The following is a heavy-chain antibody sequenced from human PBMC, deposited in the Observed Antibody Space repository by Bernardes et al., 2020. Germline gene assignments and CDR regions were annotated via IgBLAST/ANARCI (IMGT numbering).Heavy chain of an antibody. CDR2: IYHTGNT. CDR1: GGSIVSSNW. J-gene: IGHJ4*02. CDR3: AKLKHSSGWSIDS. Sequence: SETLSLTCAVSGGSIVSSNWWNWVRQPPGKGLEWIGEIYHTGNTNYNPSLKSRVTISIDNSSNQFSLRLSSVTAADTAVYYCAKLKHSSGWSIDSWGQGTLVTVSS. V-gene: IGHV4-4*02. D-gene: IGHD6-19*01.